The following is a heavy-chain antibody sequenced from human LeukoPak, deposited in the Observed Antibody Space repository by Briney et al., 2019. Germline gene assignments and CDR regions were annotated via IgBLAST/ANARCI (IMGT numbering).Heavy chain of an antibody. V-gene: IGHV1-69*05. CDR2: ITPIFGTA. D-gene: IGHD2-15*01. CDR1: GGTFSSYA. J-gene: IGHJ4*02. Sequence: SVKVSCKASGGTFSSYAISWVRQAPGQGLEWMGGITPIFGTANYAQKFQGRVTITTDESTSAAYMELSSLRSEDTAVYYCARDGAYCSGGSCYDYWGQGTLVTVSS. CDR3: ARDGAYCSGGSCYDY.